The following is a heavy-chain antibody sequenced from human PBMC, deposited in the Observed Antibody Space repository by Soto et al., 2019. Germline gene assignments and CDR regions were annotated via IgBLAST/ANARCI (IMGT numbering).Heavy chain of an antibody. CDR2: TYYKSEWLT. D-gene: IGHD2-2*01. CDR1: GDSVSSNRAA. V-gene: IGHV6-1*01. Sequence: QVQLQQSGPGLVTPSQTLSVTCAISGDSVSSNRAAWNWIRQSPSGGLEWLGRTYYKSEWLTDYAVSLKGQITINPDTSKNQVSLQLNSVTPEDTAIYYCTRERKYQLLSWYWFDPWGQGTLVTVSS. J-gene: IGHJ5*02. CDR3: TRERKYQLLSWYWFDP.